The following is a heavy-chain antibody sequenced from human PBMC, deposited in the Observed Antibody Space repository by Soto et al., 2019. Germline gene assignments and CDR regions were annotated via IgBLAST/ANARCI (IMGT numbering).Heavy chain of an antibody. CDR1: GFTFSSYS. D-gene: IGHD6-19*01. CDR3: ARVVEDGVAGIGS. J-gene: IGHJ5*01. Sequence: EVQLVESGGGLVQPGGSLRLSRAASGFTFSSYSMNWVRQAPGKGLEWVSYISSSSSTIYYADSVKGRFTISRDNAKISVYLQRNSLRDEDTAVYYCARVVEDGVAGIGSWGGGTLVAVSS. V-gene: IGHV3-48*02. CDR2: ISSSSSTI.